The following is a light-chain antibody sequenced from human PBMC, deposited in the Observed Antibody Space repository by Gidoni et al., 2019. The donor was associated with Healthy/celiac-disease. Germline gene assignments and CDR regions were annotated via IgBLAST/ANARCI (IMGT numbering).Light chain of an antibody. CDR3: QKYNSAPLIT. J-gene: IGKJ5*01. Sequence: DIQMTQSPSSLSASVGDRVTVTCRASQGISNYLAWYQQKPVKVPMLLVYAASTLQSGVPSRFSGSGSETDFTLTISSLQPEDVATYYCQKYNSAPLITFGQGTRLAIK. V-gene: IGKV1-27*01. CDR1: QGISNY. CDR2: AAS.